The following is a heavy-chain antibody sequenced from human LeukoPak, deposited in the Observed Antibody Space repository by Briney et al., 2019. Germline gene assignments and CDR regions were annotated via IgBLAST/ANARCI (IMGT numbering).Heavy chain of an antibody. J-gene: IGHJ4*02. V-gene: IGHV4-61*02. CDR1: GGSISSGSYY. D-gene: IGHD6-19*01. Sequence: SETLSLTCTVSGGSISSGSYYWSWIRQPAGKGLEWIGRIYTSGSTNYNPSLKSRVTISVDTSKNQFPLKLSSVTAADTAVYYCAVIAVAGRGYFDYWGQGILVTVSS. CDR3: AVIAVAGRGYFDY. CDR2: IYTSGST.